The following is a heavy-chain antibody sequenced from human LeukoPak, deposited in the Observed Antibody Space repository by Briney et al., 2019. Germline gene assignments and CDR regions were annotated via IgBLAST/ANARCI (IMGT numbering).Heavy chain of an antibody. CDR1: GFPFSSYG. V-gene: IGHV3-48*01. CDR2: ISSSSGTI. CDR3: ARDPDY. J-gene: IGHJ4*02. Sequence: GGSLRLSCAASGFPFSSYGFNWVRQAPGKGLEWVSYISSSSGTIYYADSVKGRFTISRDNAKNSLYLQMNSLRAEDTALYYCARDPDYWGQGTLVTVSS.